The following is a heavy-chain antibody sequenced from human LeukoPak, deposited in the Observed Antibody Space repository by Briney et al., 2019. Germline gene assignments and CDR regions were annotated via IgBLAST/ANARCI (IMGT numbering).Heavy chain of an antibody. CDR3: ASLTIFGVVTDY. V-gene: IGHV4-59*01. D-gene: IGHD3-3*01. CDR1: GGSISSYY. J-gene: IGHJ4*02. CDR2: IYYSGST. Sequence: SETLSLTCTVSGGSISSYYWSWIRQPPGKGLEWIGYIYYSGSTNYNPSLKSRVTMSVDTSKNQFSLKLNSVTAADTAVYYCASLTIFGVVTDYWGQGPLVTVSS.